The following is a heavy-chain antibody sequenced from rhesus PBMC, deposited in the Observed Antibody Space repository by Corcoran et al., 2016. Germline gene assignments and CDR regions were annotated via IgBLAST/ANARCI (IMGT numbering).Heavy chain of an antibody. D-gene: IGHD6-31*01. CDR3: ARHSYYGGWFLDS. Sequence: QVQLQESGPGLVKPSETLSLTCSVSGGSITDYYMDGVRQPTRKGLEWIGHIYGNDPATVSTPSLRSRVTLSVDTSEIPFSLKLNSVTAAATAVYFCARHSYYGGWFLDSWGQGVLVTVSS. CDR1: GGSITDYYM. V-gene: IGHV4S11*01. J-gene: IGHJ1*01. CDR2: IYGNDPAT.